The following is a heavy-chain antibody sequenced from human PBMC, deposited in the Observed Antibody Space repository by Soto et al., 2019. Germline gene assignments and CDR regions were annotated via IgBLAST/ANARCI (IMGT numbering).Heavy chain of an antibody. V-gene: IGHV4-34*01. CDR1: GGSLSGYY. Sequence: SETLSLTCAVYGGSLSGYYWSWIRKPPGKGLEWIGEINHSGTTNYNPSHKSRVTISVDTSKNHFSLKLSSVTAADTAVYYRARGFKRFGGDQAGFGGMDVWGQGTTVTVSS. CDR2: INHSGTT. D-gene: IGHD2-21*01. J-gene: IGHJ6*02. CDR3: ARGFKRFGGDQAGFGGMDV.